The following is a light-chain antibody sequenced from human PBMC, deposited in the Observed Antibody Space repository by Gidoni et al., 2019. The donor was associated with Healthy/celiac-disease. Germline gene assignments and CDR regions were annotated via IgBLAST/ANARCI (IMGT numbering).Light chain of an antibody. CDR3: QQSYSTRLT. CDR1: QSISSY. V-gene: IGKV1-39*01. CDR2: AAS. J-gene: IGKJ4*01. Sequence: DIQMTQPPSSLSASVGDRVTITCRASQSISSYLNWYQQKPGKAPKLLIYAASSLQSGVPSRFSCSGSGTDFTLTISSLQPEDFATYYCQQSYSTRLTFGGGTKVEIK.